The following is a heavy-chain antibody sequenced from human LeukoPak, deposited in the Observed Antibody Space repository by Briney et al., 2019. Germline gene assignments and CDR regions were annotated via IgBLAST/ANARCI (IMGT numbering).Heavy chain of an antibody. V-gene: IGHV3-23*01. CDR2: ISGSGGTT. J-gene: IGHJ5*02. CDR1: GFLFSNYA. D-gene: IGHD3-22*01. Sequence: GGSLRLSCAASGFLFSNYAMSWVSEAPGKGLEWVSAISGSGGTTFYADSVKGRLTISRDNSKNTLYLQMSRLRAEDTAVYYCAKNYDSSRYHVGFVPWGQGTLVTVSS. CDR3: AKNYDSSRYHVGFVP.